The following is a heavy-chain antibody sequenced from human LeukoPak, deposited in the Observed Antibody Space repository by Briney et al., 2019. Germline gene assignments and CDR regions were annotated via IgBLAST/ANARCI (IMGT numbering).Heavy chain of an antibody. D-gene: IGHD6-25*01. CDR1: GFTFSSYW. Sequence: GGSLRLSCVASGFTFSSYWMSWVRQAPGKGLEWVANIKEDGSEKDYLDSVKGRFTISRDNAKNSVYLQISSLRADDTAVYYCVRDTRGGHFDYWGQGTLVTVSS. CDR2: IKEDGSEK. J-gene: IGHJ4*02. CDR3: VRDTRGGHFDY. V-gene: IGHV3-7*03.